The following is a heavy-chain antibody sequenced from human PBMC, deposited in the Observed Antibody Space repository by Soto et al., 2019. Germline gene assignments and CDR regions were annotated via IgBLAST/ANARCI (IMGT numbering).Heavy chain of an antibody. Sequence: QVQLQESGPGLVKPSETLSLTCTVSGGSVSSGSYYWSWIRQPPGKGLEWIGYIYYSGSTNYNPPRKSRVTIAVDTAKNQFSLKLSSVTAADTAVYYCARRKRVYGNCSGGSCRLFDPWGQGTLVTVSS. CDR3: ARRKRVYGNCSGGSCRLFDP. V-gene: IGHV4-61*01. CDR2: IYYSGST. J-gene: IGHJ5*02. D-gene: IGHD2-15*01. CDR1: GGSVSSGSYY.